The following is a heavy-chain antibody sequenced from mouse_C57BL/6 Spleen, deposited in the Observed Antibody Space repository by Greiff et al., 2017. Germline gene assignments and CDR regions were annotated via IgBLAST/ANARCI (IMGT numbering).Heavy chain of an antibody. J-gene: IGHJ4*01. D-gene: IGHD2-2*01. CDR3: ARRGAFYSGYDGYAMDY. Sequence: VQLQQPGAELVRPGSSVKLSCKASGYTFTSYWMHWVKQRPIQGLEWIGNIDPSDSETHYNQKFKDKATLTVDKSSSTAYMQLSSLTSEDSAVYYCARRGAFYSGYDGYAMDYWGQGTSVTVSS. CDR2: IDPSDSET. CDR1: GYTFTSYW. V-gene: IGHV1-52*01.